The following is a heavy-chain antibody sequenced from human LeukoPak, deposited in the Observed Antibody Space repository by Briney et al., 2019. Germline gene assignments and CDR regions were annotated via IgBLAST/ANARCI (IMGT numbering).Heavy chain of an antibody. Sequence: GGSLRLSCAASGFTFNSYWMNWVCQAPGKGLEWVANINLDGSEKYHVDSVKGRFTISRDNAKNSLYLQLNSLRAEDTAVYYCASSKGFDYWGQGTLVTVSS. J-gene: IGHJ4*02. CDR3: ASSKGFDY. CDR2: INLDGSEK. V-gene: IGHV3-7*01. CDR1: GFTFNSYW.